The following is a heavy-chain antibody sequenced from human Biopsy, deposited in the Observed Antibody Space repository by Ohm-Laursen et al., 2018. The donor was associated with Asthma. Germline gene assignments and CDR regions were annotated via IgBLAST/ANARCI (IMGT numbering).Heavy chain of an antibody. V-gene: IGHV3-48*01. D-gene: IGHD3-9*01. CDR2: ISRSSSTI. Sequence: SLRLSCAASGFTFSSYSMNWVRQAPGKGLEWVSYISRSSSTIYYADSVKGRFTTSRDNSKNTLYLQMNSLRAEDTAVYYCAKAKRYFDWYWFDPWGQGTLVTVSS. CDR1: GFTFSSYS. CDR3: AKAKRYFDWYWFDP. J-gene: IGHJ5*02.